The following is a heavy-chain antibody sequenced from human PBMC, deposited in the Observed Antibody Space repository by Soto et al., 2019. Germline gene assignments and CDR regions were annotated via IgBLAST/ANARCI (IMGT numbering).Heavy chain of an antibody. CDR3: ARHGAMVRYFDY. Sequence: PGESLKISCKGVGYKFGSAWIGWVRQMPGKGLEWMGIIKPGTSDIRYSPSCRGHVTISADEAVSTAYLQWSSLKASDTAMYYCARHGAMVRYFDYWGQGTLVTVSS. D-gene: IGHD5-18*01. J-gene: IGHJ4*02. CDR1: GYKFGSAW. V-gene: IGHV5-51*01. CDR2: IKPGTSDI.